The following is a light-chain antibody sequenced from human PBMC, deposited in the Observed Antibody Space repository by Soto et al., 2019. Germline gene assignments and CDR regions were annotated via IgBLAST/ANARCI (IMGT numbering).Light chain of an antibody. CDR1: QDISNY. CDR3: QQYDNLPYA. J-gene: IGKJ2*01. CDR2: DAS. V-gene: IGKV1-33*01. Sequence: DIQMTQSPSSLSASVGDRVTITCPASQDISNYLNWYQQKPGKAPKLLIYDASNLETGVPSRVSGSGSGTDFTVTITSLQPEDIATDYCQQYDNLPYAFGHGTKLEIK.